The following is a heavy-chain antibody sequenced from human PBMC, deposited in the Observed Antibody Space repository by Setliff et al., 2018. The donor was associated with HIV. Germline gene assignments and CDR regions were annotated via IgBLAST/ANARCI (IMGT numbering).Heavy chain of an antibody. Sequence: PSETLSLTCTVSGGSISTSYWNWIRQPTGKGLEWIAYIYISGNTNYNPSLKSRVTISLDTSRNQFSLKLGSVTAADTAMYYCAREHCSGGSCNGFDIWGQGTMVTVSS. J-gene: IGHJ3*02. CDR3: AREHCSGGSCNGFDI. V-gene: IGHV4-4*09. CDR2: IYISGNT. D-gene: IGHD2-15*01. CDR1: GGSISTSY.